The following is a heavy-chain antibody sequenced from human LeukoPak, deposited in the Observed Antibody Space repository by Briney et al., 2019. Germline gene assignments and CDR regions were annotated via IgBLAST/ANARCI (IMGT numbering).Heavy chain of an antibody. D-gene: IGHD1-7*01. CDR2: IYTSGST. J-gene: IGHJ4*02. CDR1: GGSISSGSYY. CDR3: ARERTY. Sequence: SQTLSLTCTVSGGSISSGSYYWSWIRQPAGKGLEWIGRIYTSGSTNYNPSLKSRVTISVDTSKNQFSLKLSSVTAADTAVYYCARERTYWGQGTLVTVSS. V-gene: IGHV4-61*02.